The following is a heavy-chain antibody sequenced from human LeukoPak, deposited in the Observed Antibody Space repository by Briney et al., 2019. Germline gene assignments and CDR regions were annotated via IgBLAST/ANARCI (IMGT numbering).Heavy chain of an antibody. CDR2: INSDGSTT. J-gene: IGHJ2*01. CDR3: ARDSVTAGYFDL. V-gene: IGHV3-74*01. Sequence: GGSLRLSCAASGFTFSSYWMHWVRQAPGEGLVWVSHINSDGSTTRYADSVKGRFTISRDTANNTLYLQMNSLRAEDTAVYYCARDSVTAGYFDLWGRGALVTVSS. CDR1: GFTFSSYW. D-gene: IGHD6-25*01.